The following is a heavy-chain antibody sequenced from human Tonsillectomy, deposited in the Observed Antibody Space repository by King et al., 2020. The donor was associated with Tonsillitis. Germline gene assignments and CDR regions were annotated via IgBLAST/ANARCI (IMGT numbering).Heavy chain of an antibody. CDR2: MNPNSGNT. V-gene: IGHV1-8*01. Sequence: QLVESGAEVKKPGASVKVSCKASGYTFTSYDVNWVRQATGQGLEWMGWMNPNSGNTGYAQQFQGRVTMTRNTSISTAYMELSSLRSEDAAVYYCARGSLSYWSGTSCCEYYYYGMDVWGQGTTVTVSS. CDR3: ARGSLSYWSGTSCCEYYYYGMDV. J-gene: IGHJ6*02. D-gene: IGHD2-2*01. CDR1: GYTFTSYD.